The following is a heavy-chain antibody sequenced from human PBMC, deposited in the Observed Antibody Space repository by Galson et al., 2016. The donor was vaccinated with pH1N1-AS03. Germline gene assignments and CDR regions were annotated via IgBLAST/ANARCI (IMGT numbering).Heavy chain of an antibody. Sequence: SVKVSCKASEFTSPTSAVQWVRQARGQRLEWLAWIVVGSGDTKYAQKFRGRLTIIRDMSTSTAYMELSSLRSEDTAVYYCARDPRGPCTSATCPTTYYFGMDVWGQGTTVIVSS. J-gene: IGHJ6*02. CDR3: ARDPRGPCTSATCPTTYYFGMDV. CDR1: EFTSPTSA. CDR2: IVVGSGDT. V-gene: IGHV1-58*01. D-gene: IGHD2-2*01.